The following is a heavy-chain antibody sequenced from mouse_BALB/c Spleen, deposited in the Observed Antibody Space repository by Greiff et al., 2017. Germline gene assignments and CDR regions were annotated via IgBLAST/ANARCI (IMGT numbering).Heavy chain of an antibody. CDR3: ALSDY. J-gene: IGHJ2*01. CDR1: GFNIKDTY. V-gene: IGHV14-3*02. Sequence: VHVKQSGAELVKPGASVKLSCTASGFNIKDTYMHWVKQRPEQGLEWIGRIDPANGNTKYDPKFQGKATITADTSSNTAYLQLSSLTSEDTAVYYCALSDYWGQGTTLTVSS. CDR2: IDPANGNT.